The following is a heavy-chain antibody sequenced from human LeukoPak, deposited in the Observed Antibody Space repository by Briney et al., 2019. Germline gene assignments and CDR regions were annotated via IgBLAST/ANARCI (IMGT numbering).Heavy chain of an antibody. CDR3: ARDLGITMPLSDAFDI. J-gene: IGHJ3*02. CDR2: IYYSGST. CDR1: GGSISSGDYY. Sequence: SETLSLTCTVSGGSISSGDYYWSWIRQPPGKGLEWIGYIYYSGSTYYNPSLKSRVTISVDTSKNQFSLKLSSVTAADTAVYYCARDLGITMPLSDAFDIWGQGTMVTVSS. D-gene: IGHD3-10*01. V-gene: IGHV4-30-4*01.